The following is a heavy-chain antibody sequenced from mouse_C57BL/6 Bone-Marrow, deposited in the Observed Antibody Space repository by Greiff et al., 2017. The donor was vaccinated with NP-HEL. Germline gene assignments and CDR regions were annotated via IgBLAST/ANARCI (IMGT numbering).Heavy chain of an antibody. D-gene: IGHD2-2*01. J-gene: IGHJ4*01. CDR2: IRNKANNHAT. Sequence: EVKLMESGGGLVQPGGSMKLSCAASGFTFSDAWMDWVRQSPEKGLEWVAEIRNKANNHATYYAESVKGRFTISRDDSKSSVYLQMNSLRAEDTVIYYCTRELYYGYYYAMDYWGQGTSVTVSS. V-gene: IGHV6-6*01. CDR3: TRELYYGYYYAMDY. CDR1: GFTFSDAW.